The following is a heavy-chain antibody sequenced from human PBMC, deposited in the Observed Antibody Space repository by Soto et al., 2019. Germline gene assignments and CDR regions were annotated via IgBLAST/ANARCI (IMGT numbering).Heavy chain of an antibody. V-gene: IGHV4-39*01. J-gene: IGHJ4*02. Sequence: SETLSLTCTVSGGSISSSSYYWGWIRQPPGKGLEWIGSIYYSGSTYYNPSLKSRVTISVDTSKNQFSLKLSSVTAADTAVYYCARQVIRACYYGSGSYHCAFDYWGQGTLVTVSS. CDR1: GGSISSSSYY. D-gene: IGHD3-10*01. CDR2: IYYSGST. CDR3: ARQVIRACYYGSGSYHCAFDY.